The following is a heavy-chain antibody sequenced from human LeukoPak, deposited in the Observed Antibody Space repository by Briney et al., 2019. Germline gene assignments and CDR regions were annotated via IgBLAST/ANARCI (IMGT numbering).Heavy chain of an antibody. CDR2: IYYSGST. CDR1: GGSISSSSYY. V-gene: IGHV4-39*01. Sequence: SKTLSLTCTVSGGSISSSSYYWGWIRQPPGKGLEWIGSIYYSGSTYYNPSLKSRVTISVDTSKNQFSLKLSSVTAADTAVYYCARSRSGSYYNCWFDPWGQGTLVTVSS. J-gene: IGHJ5*02. CDR3: ARSRSGSYYNCWFDP. D-gene: IGHD3-10*01.